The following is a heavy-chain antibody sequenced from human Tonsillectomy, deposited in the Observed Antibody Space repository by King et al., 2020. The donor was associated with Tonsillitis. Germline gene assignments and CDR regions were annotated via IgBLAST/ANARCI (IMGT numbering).Heavy chain of an antibody. CDR2: INSDGSST. CDR3: ARESEQWDLGDYYSYMDV. J-gene: IGHJ6*03. Sequence: DVQLVESGGGLVQPGGSLRLSCAASGFTFSKYWMHWVRQVLGKGLVWVSRINSDGSSTSYADSVKGRFTISRDNAKNTLYLQMNSLKAEDTAVYYCARESEQWDLGDYYSYMDVWGKGTTVTVSS. V-gene: IGHV3-74*01. CDR1: GFTFSKYW. D-gene: IGHD1-26*01.